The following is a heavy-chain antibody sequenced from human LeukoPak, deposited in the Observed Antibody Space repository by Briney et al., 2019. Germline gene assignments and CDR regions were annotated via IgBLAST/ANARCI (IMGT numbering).Heavy chain of an antibody. Sequence: GGSLRLSCAASGFTLSDYYMSWIRQAPGKGLEWVSYISSSGSTIYYAVSVKGRFTISGDNAKNSLYLQMNSLRAEDTAVYYCARVLSWPNAFDIWGQGTMVTVSS. D-gene: IGHD6-13*01. CDR3: ARVLSWPNAFDI. CDR1: GFTLSDYY. CDR2: ISSSGSTI. V-gene: IGHV3-11*01. J-gene: IGHJ3*02.